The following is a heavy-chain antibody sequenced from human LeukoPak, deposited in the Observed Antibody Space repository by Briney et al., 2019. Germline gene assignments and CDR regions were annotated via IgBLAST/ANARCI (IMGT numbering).Heavy chain of an antibody. J-gene: IGHJ4*02. D-gene: IGHD3-22*01. V-gene: IGHV4-39*01. CDR1: GVSISRSFYY. CDR3: ARHRYYYDSSGYHFDY. Sequence: PSETLSLTCSISGVSISRSFYYWGWIRQPPGKRLEWIGNIYYTGSTYYNPSLKSRVSMSVDTSKNQFSLKLSSVTAADTAAYYCARHRYYYDSSGYHFDYWGQGTLVTVSS. CDR2: IYYTGST.